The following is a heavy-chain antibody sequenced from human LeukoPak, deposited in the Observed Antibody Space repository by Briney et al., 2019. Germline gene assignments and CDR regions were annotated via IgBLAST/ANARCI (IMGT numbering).Heavy chain of an antibody. CDR3: VRNTPISLTDY. D-gene: IGHD2-15*01. Sequence: PGGSLRLSCAASGFTFSTYAMSWVRQAPGKGLEWVSAISGSGGTIYYADSVKGRFTISRDNAKNSLYLQMNSLRAEDTAVYYCVRNTPISLTDYWGQGTLVTVSS. V-gene: IGHV3-23*01. CDR1: GFTFSTYA. J-gene: IGHJ4*02. CDR2: ISGSGGTI.